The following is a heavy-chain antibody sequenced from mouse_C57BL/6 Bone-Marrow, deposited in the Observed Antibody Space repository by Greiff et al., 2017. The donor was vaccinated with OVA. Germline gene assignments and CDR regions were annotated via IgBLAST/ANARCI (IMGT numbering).Heavy chain of an antibody. J-gene: IGHJ1*03. CDR2: IDPSVSYT. V-gene: IGHV1-50*01. CDR1: GYTFTSYW. D-gene: IGHD1-1*01. CDR3: AREALLRDWYFDV. Sequence: VQLQQPGAELVKPGASVKLSCKASGYTFTSYWMQWVKQRPGQGLEWIGEIDPSVSYTNYNQKFKGKATLTVDTSSSTAYMQLSSLTSEDSAVYYCAREALLRDWYFDVWGTGTTVTVSS.